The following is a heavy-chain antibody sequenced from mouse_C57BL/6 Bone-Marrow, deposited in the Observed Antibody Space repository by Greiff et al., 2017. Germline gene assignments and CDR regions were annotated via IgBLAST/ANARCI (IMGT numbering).Heavy chain of an antibody. Sequence: EVKLMESGGGLVKPGGSLKLSCAASGFTFSSYAMSWVRQTPEKRLEWVATISDGGSYTYYPDNVKGRFTISRDNAKNNLYLQMSDLKSEDTAMYYCARPDYSFYAMDYWGQGTSVTVSS. CDR1: GFTFSSYA. V-gene: IGHV5-4*03. CDR2: ISDGGSYT. CDR3: ARPDYSFYAMDY. J-gene: IGHJ4*01. D-gene: IGHD2-12*01.